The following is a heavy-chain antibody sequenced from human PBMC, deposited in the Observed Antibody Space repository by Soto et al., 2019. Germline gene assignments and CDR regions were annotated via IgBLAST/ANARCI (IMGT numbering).Heavy chain of an antibody. D-gene: IGHD3-10*01. V-gene: IGHV1-18*04. J-gene: IGHJ6*02. CDR3: ARQIVPAGFGEINSHVHGMDV. CDR1: GYTFNNYG. CDR2: ISGYNSKT. Sequence: GPSVKVSCKASGYTFNNYGISWVRQAPGQGLEWLGWISGYNSKTKYTQKVQGRVTMTKDTSTSTAYMELRSLRSDDTALYYCARQIVPAGFGEINSHVHGMDVWG.